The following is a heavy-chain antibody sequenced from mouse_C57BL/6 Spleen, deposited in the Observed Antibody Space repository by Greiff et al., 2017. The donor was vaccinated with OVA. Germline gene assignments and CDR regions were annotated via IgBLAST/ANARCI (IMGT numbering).Heavy chain of an antibody. D-gene: IGHD5-1*01. V-gene: IGHV1-82*01. CDR1: GYAFSSSW. CDR2: IYPGDGDT. J-gene: IGHJ3*01. Sequence: VQLQQSGPELVKPGASVKISCKASGYAFSSSWMNWVKQRPGKGLEWIGRIYPGDGDTNYNGKFKGKATLTADKSSSTAYMQLSSLTSEDSAVYFCAVPQLGFAYWGQGTLVTVSA. CDR3: AVPQLGFAY.